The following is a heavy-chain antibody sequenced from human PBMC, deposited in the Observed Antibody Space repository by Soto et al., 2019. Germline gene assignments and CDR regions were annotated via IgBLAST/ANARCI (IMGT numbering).Heavy chain of an antibody. Sequence: QVQLVQSGAEVKKPGSSVKVSCEASGGTFSDYAFSWVRQAPGQRLEWMGGIVPIHGMKSYAQNFQGRVTLTADESTRRVYMELSSLTSKDTAVYYCAKDRGTQMMLAVWDSWGQGTQVTVSS. CDR2: IVPIHGMK. V-gene: IGHV1-69*01. J-gene: IGHJ4*02. D-gene: IGHD3-16*01. CDR1: GGTFSDYA. CDR3: AKDRGTQMMLAVWDS.